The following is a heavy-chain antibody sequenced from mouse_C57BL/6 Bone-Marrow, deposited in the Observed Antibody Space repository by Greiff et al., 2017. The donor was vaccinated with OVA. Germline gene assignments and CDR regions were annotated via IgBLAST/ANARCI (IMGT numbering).Heavy chain of an antibody. V-gene: IGHV1-64*01. J-gene: IGHJ4*01. D-gene: IGHD6-2*01. CDR3: ARSRSLYAMDY. Sequence: QVQLQQPGAELVKPGASVKLSCTASGYTFTSYWMHWVKQRPGQGLEWIGMIHPNSGSTNYNEKFKSKATLTVDKSSSTAYMQLSSLTSEDAAVYYCARSRSLYAMDYWGQGTSVTVSS. CDR1: GYTFTSYW. CDR2: IHPNSGST.